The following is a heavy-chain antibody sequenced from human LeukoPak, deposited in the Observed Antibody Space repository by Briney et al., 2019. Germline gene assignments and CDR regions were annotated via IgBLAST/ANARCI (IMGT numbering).Heavy chain of an antibody. CDR3: ARDEGSAYPFDY. D-gene: IGHD3-22*01. V-gene: IGHV4-39*07. CDR2: IYYSGST. CDR1: GGSISSSSYY. J-gene: IGHJ4*02. Sequence: SETLSLTCTVSGGSISSSSYYWGWIRQPPGKGLEWIGSIYYSGSTYYNPSLKSRVTISVDTSKNQFSLNLNSVTAADTAVYFCARDEGSAYPFDYWGQGTLVSVSS.